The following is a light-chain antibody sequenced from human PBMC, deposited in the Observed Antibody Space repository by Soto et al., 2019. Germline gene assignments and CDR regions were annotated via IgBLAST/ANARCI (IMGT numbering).Light chain of an antibody. CDR3: CLYIGATTYV. CDR1: SGFVGSFSL. V-gene: IGLV2-23*01. Sequence: QSAMAQPASVSGSPGQSITISCTGTSGFVGSFSLVSWYQQHPGKAPKVMISERHRRPSGVPDRFSGSTSVNSASLSISGLQADDEAEYYCCLYIGATTYVFGAGTKVTVL. CDR2: ERH. J-gene: IGLJ1*01.